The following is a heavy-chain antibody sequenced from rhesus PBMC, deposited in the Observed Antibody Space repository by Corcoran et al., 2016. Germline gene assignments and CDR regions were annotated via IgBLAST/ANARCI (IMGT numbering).Heavy chain of an antibody. CDR1: GGSIIGYY. D-gene: IGHD3-28*01. Sequence: QVQLQESGPGLVKPSETLSLTCAASGGSIIGYYWNSIGTSPGTGRGRIGYIGGSSGSTYSNTSLKSRVTISPDTSKNEFSLKLSSLTAADTAVYYCARSLYYDSGYYTGLTDYWGQGVLVTVSS. V-gene: IGHV4-165*02. CDR3: ARSLYYDSGYYTGLTDY. J-gene: IGHJ4*01. CDR2: IGGSSGST.